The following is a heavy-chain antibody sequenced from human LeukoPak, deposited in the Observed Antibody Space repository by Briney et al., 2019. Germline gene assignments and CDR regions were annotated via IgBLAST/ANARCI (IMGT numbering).Heavy chain of an antibody. CDR1: GGSISSGGYY. CDR3: ARALWHIDY. D-gene: IGHD2/OR15-2a*01. CDR2: IYYSGST. V-gene: IGHV4-31*03. Sequence: PSETLSLTCTVSGGSISSGGYYWSWIRQRPGRGLEWIGYIYYSGSTYYNPSLKTRVTISVGTSKNQFSLKLSSVTAADTAVYYCARALWHIDYGGQGTLVTVSS. J-gene: IGHJ4*02.